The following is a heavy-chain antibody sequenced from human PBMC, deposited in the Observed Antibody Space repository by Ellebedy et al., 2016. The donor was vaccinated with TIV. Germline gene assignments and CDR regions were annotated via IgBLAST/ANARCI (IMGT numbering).Heavy chain of an antibody. V-gene: IGHV3-9*01. CDR2: TGWNSDPI. D-gene: IGHD2-21*02. Sequence: SLKISXAASGFTFDDYAMHWVRQAPGQGLEWVSGTGWNSDPIGYADPVKGRFTISRDNAKNSLYLQMNSLRPEDTAVYYCARGVDCRGADCYPMYHFAMDVWGQGTTVTVSS. CDR3: ARGVDCRGADCYPMYHFAMDV. CDR1: GFTFDDYA. J-gene: IGHJ6*02.